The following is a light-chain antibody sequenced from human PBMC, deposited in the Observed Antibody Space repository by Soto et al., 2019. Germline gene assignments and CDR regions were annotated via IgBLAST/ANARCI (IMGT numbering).Light chain of an antibody. J-gene: IGKJ5*01. V-gene: IGKV3-20*01. Sequence: ETVLTQSPGTLSLSPGERATLSCRASQSASSSYLAWYQQKPGQAPRLLIYGASSRPTGIPDRFSGSGSGTDFTLTISRLEPEDFAVYYCQQYGSSSTFGQGTRLEIK. CDR1: QSASSSY. CDR3: QQYGSSST. CDR2: GAS.